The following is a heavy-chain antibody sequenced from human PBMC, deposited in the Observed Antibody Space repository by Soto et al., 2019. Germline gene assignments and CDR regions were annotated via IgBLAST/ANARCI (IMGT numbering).Heavy chain of an antibody. V-gene: IGHV5-51*01. CDR2: IYPGDSDT. D-gene: IGHD3-10*01. CDR3: ARRSTVRGVTYRRSGGSLYGMDV. Sequence: PGESLKISCKGSGYSFTSYWIGWVRQMPGKGLEWMGIIYPGDSDTRYSPSFQGQVTISADKSISTAYLQWSSLKASDTAMYYCARRSTVRGVTYRRSGGSLYGMDVWGQGTTVTVSS. CDR1: GYSFTSYW. J-gene: IGHJ6*02.